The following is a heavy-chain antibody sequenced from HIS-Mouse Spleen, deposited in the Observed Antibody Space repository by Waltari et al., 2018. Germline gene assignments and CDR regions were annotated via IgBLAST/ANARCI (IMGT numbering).Heavy chain of an antibody. V-gene: IGHV4-39*07. CDR3: AREIPYSSSWYDWYFDL. D-gene: IGHD6-13*01. CDR2: TYYSGST. J-gene: IGHJ2*01. CDR1: GGPISSSSYY. Sequence: QLQLQESGPGLVKPSETLSLTCTVSGGPISSSSYYWCWLLQPQGKGLEWIGSTYYSGSTYYNPSLKSRVTISVDTSKNQFSLKLSSVTAADTAVYYCAREIPYSSSWYDWYFDLWGRGTLVTVSS.